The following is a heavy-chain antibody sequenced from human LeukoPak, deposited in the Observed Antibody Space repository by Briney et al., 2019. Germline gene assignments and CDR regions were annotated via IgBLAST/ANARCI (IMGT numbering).Heavy chain of an antibody. CDR2: IYYSGNT. J-gene: IGHJ4*02. Sequence: SETLSLTCTVSGGSISSSGYYWGWIRQPPGKGLEYIGNIYYSGNTYYNPSLKSRVTISVDTSKNQFSLKLSSVTAADTAVYYCARAPHSSWLLRHFDYWGQGTLVTVSS. CDR3: ARAPHSSWLLRHFDY. V-gene: IGHV4-39*07. CDR1: GGSISSSGYY. D-gene: IGHD6-13*01.